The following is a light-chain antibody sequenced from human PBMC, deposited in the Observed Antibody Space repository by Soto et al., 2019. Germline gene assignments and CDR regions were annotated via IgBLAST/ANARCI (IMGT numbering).Light chain of an antibody. V-gene: IGLV2-8*01. Sequence: ALAQPPSASGSPGQSVTISCTGTSNDVGGYNYVSWYQQHPGKAPKVLIYAVSKRPSGVPDRFFGSKSGNTASLTVSGLQADDEADYYCSSYAGSNNLVFGTGTKLTVL. J-gene: IGLJ1*01. CDR2: AVS. CDR3: SSYAGSNNLV. CDR1: SNDVGGYNY.